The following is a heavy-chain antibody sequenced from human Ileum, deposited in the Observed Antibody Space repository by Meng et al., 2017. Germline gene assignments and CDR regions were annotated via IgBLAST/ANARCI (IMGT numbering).Heavy chain of an antibody. V-gene: IGHV1-46*01. CDR3: TRETACGYDS. J-gene: IGHJ5*02. Sequence: ASLMVSCKASGYTFTSYYMHWLRHAPGQGLEWMGIINPSGGSTSYAQKFQGRVTMTKDTSTSTVYMELSSLESEDAAVYSCTRETACGYDSWGQGTLVTVSS. D-gene: IGHD5-12*01. CDR1: GYTFTSYY. CDR2: INPSGGST.